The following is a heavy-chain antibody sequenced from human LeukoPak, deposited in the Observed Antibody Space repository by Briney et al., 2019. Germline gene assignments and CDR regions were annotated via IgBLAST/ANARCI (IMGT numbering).Heavy chain of an antibody. CDR2: INHSGGT. CDR3: AREGTVLYYFDY. D-gene: IGHD4-17*01. CDR1: GGSISSYY. V-gene: IGHV4-34*01. J-gene: IGHJ4*02. Sequence: SETLSLTCTVSGGSISSYYWSWIRQPPGKGLEWIGEINHSGGTNYNPSLKSRVTISVDTSKNHFSLKLSSVTAADTAVYYCAREGTVLYYFDYWGQGTLVTVSS.